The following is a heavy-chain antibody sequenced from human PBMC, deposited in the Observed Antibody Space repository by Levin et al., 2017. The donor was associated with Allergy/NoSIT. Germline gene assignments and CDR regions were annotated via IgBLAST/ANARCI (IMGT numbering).Heavy chain of an antibody. CDR2: VRYDGIT. Sequence: KGLEYIGYVRYDGITNYNPSLKSRVTISVDTSKNQFSLKLSSVTAADTAMYYCAKFTMYSSSHHYLDVWGRGSTATVSS. CDR3: AKFTMYSSSHHYLDV. V-gene: IGHV4-59*08. D-gene: IGHD6-13*01. J-gene: IGHJ6*03.